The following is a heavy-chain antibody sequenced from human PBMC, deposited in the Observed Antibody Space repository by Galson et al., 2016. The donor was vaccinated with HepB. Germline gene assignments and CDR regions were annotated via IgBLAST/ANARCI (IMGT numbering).Heavy chain of an antibody. V-gene: IGHV3-11*04. J-gene: IGHJ4*02. CDR2: ISGGSYTI. Sequence: LRLSCAASGVTFSDYSMSWVRQAPGKGLEWVSYISGGSYTIRYADSVKGRFTISRDNAKNSMYLQMSDLRTEDTAIYYCAGDRIVGATVYFEIWGQGALVTVSS. CDR1: GVTFSDYS. CDR3: AGDRIVGATVYFEI. D-gene: IGHD1-26*01.